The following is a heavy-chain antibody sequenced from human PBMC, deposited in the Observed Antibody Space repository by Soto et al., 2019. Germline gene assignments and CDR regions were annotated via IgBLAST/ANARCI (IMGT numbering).Heavy chain of an antibody. CDR3: ARDYSGSYGMDV. CDR2: ISYDGSNK. D-gene: IGHD4-4*01. CDR1: GFTFSSYA. V-gene: IGHV3-30-3*01. J-gene: IGHJ6*02. Sequence: GGSLRLSCAASGFTFSSYAMHWARQAPGKGLEWVAVISYDGSNKYYADSVKGRFTISRDNSKNTLYLQMNSLRAEDTAVYYCARDYSGSYGMDVWGQGTTVTVSS.